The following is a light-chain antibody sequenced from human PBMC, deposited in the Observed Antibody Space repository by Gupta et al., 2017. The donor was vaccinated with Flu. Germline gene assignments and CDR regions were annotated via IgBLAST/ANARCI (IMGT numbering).Light chain of an antibody. CDR3: QQAYRFPIT. J-gene: IGKJ5*01. Sequence: DIQMTQSPSSVSASIGDRVTITCRASQDINRWLVWYQQKPGKAPKLLIYDSFRLQSGVPLRFSGSGSGTDFTLTIINLQPEDPATYVCQQAYRFPITFGQGTRLEIK. CDR1: QDINRW. CDR2: DSF. V-gene: IGKV1-12*01.